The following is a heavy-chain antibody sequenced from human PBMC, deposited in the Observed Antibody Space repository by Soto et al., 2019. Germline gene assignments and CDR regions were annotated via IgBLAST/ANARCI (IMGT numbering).Heavy chain of an antibody. CDR2: ISSSASTI. CDR1: GFTFSTYN. CDR3: VAAFDV. J-gene: IGHJ3*01. V-gene: IGHV3-48*02. Sequence: GGSLRLSCAASGFTFSTYNMNWDRQAPGKGLEWVSYISSSASTIYYADSVKGRFTISRDNAKNSLFLQVNSLRDEDTAVYYCVAAFDVWGQGTMVTVSS.